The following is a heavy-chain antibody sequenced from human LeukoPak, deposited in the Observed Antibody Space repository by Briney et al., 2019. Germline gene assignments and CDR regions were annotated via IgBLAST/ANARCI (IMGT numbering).Heavy chain of an antibody. CDR3: ARDSASPASY. CDR2: IYSGGST. Sequence: GSLRLSCAASGFTFTSHEMNWVRQAPGKGLEWVSVIYSGGSTYYADSVKGRFTISRDNSKNTLYLQMNSLRAEDTAVYYCARDSASPASYWGQGTLVTVSS. D-gene: IGHD2-2*01. CDR1: GFTFTSHE. V-gene: IGHV3-66*02. J-gene: IGHJ4*02.